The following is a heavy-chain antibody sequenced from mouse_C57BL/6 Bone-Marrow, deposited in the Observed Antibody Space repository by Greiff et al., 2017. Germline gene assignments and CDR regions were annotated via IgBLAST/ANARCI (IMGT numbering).Heavy chain of an antibody. CDR3: ARCVTTVVATDWYFDV. CDR2: IDPSDSYT. CDR1: GYTFTSYW. J-gene: IGHJ1*03. D-gene: IGHD1-1*01. V-gene: IGHV1-69*01. Sequence: QVQLQQPGAELVMPGASVKLSCKASGYTFTSYWMHWVKQRPGQGLEWIGEIDPSDSYTNSNQKFKGKSTLTVDKSSSTAYMQLSSLTSEDSAVYYCARCVTTVVATDWYFDVWGTGTTVTVSS.